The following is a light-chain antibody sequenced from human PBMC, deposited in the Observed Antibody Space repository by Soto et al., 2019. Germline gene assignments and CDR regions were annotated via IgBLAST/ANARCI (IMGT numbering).Light chain of an antibody. CDR1: QSVSSDY. CDR3: QQRSNWPRIT. CDR2: GAS. V-gene: IGKV3D-20*02. J-gene: IGKJ5*01. Sequence: EIVLTQSAGTLSLSPGERATLSCRASQSVSSDYLAWYQQKPGQAPRLLIYGASSRATGIPDRFSGSGSGTDLTLTISRLEPEDFAVYYCQQRSNWPRITFGQGTRLEIK.